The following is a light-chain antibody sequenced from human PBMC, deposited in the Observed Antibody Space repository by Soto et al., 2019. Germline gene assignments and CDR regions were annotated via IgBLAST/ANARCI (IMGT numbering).Light chain of an antibody. CDR1: QSISSW. Sequence: DIQMTQSPSTLSKTVGDRVTITCRASQSISSWLAWYQQKPGKAPKLLIYDASSLESGVPSRFSGSGSGTEFTLTISSLPPDDFATYYCQQYNSYPLTFGQGTKVDIK. CDR2: DAS. J-gene: IGKJ1*01. CDR3: QQYNSYPLT. V-gene: IGKV1-5*01.